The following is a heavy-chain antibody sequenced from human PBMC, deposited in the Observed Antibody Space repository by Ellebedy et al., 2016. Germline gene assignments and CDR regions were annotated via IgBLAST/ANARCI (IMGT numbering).Heavy chain of an antibody. CDR1: GDPITDYY. V-gene: IGHV4-59*01. CDR3: ARDLGLIDAFDV. CDR2: IYHSGNT. J-gene: IGHJ3*01. Sequence: GSLRLSXTVSGDPITDYYWSWIRQVPGKGLEWLGFIYHSGNTNYNPSLKSRVTMSMDTSKKNIYLKLTSVTAADSAVYYCARDLGLIDAFDVWGQGTRVTVSS.